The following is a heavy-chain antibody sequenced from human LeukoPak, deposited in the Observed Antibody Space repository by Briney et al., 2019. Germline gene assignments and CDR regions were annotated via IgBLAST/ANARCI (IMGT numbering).Heavy chain of an antibody. CDR1: GGTFSSYA. CDR2: IGPYNGNT. J-gene: IGHJ5*02. D-gene: IGHD3-3*01. V-gene: IGHV1-18*01. Sequence: GASVKVSCKASGGTFSSYAISWVRQAPGQGLEWMGWIGPYNGNTNYAQSLQDRFTMTTDTSTSTAYMELRSLRSDDTAVYYCARDTLRFLKWSPGWFDPWGQGTLVTVSS. CDR3: ARDTLRFLKWSPGWFDP.